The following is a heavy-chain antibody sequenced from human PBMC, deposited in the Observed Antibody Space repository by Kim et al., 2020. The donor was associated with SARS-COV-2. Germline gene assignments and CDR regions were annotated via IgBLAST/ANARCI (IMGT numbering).Heavy chain of an antibody. D-gene: IGHD3-3*01. Sequence: SETLSLTCAVYGGSFSGYYWSWIRQPPGKGLEWIGEINHSGSTNYNPSLKSRVTISVDTSKNQFSLKLSSVTAADTAVYYCARGRSGWSGYYHGYYYYGMDVWGQGTTVTVSS. CDR2: INHSGST. CDR1: GGSFSGYY. J-gene: IGHJ6*02. CDR3: ARGRSGWSGYYHGYYYYGMDV. V-gene: IGHV4-34*01.